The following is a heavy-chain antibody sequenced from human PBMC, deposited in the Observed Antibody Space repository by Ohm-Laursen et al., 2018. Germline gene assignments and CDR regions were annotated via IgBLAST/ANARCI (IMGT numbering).Heavy chain of an antibody. D-gene: IGHD2-2*01. CDR2: ISYDGGNK. CDR1: GFTLRDYG. Sequence: SLRLSCTASGFTLRDYGMHWVRQAPGKGLEWVSLISYDGGNKYYIDSVKGRFAISRDNSKNTLYLQMNSLRAEDTAVYYCAKADQAVPMRSYFDYWGQGTLVTVSS. J-gene: IGHJ4*02. CDR3: AKADQAVPMRSYFDY. V-gene: IGHV3-30*18.